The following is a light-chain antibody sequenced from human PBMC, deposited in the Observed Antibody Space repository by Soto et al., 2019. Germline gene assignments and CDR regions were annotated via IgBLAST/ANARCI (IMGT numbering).Light chain of an antibody. CDR1: QSISNY. V-gene: IGKV1-39*01. CDR2: GAS. CDR3: QQDYSPLLT. Sequence: DIQMTQSPSSLSASVGDRVTLTCRASQSISNYLNWFQVKSGRGPKLLISGASTLQDGVPSRFSGSGSGSDFTLTISKLEREDFAVYYCQQDYSPLLTFGGGTRVEIK. J-gene: IGKJ4*01.